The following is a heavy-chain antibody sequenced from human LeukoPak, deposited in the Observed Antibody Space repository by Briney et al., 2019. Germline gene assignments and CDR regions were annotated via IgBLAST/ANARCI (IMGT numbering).Heavy chain of an antibody. V-gene: IGHV2-70*01. CDR3: ARTSGCSSTMVRGVIPNYYFDY. Sequence: SGPTLVNPTQTLTLTCTFSGFSLSTSGMCVSWIRQPPGKALEWLALIDWDDYKYYSTSLKTRLTISKDTSKNQVVLTMTNMDPVDTATYYCARTSGCSSTMVRGVIPNYYFDYWGQGTLVTVSS. CDR1: GFSLSTSGMC. D-gene: IGHD3-10*01. CDR2: IDWDDYK. J-gene: IGHJ4*02.